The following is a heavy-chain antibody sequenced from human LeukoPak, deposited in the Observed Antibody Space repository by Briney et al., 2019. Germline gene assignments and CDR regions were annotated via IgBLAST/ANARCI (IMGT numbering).Heavy chain of an antibody. Sequence: ASVKVSCKASGYTFTSYGISWVRQAPGQGLEWMGWMNPNSGNTGYAQKFQGRVTMTRNTSISTAYMELSSLRSEDTAVYYCARGPGCSSTSCYRRYYYYGMDVWGQGTTVTVSS. CDR1: GYTFTSYG. CDR2: MNPNSGNT. V-gene: IGHV1-8*02. J-gene: IGHJ6*02. D-gene: IGHD2-2*01. CDR3: ARGPGCSSTSCYRRYYYYGMDV.